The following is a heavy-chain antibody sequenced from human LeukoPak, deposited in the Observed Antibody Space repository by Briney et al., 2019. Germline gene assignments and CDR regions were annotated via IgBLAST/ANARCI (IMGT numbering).Heavy chain of an antibody. D-gene: IGHD2-2*01. CDR3: ARDPRDGVVVPAAIIGWFDP. Sequence: GGSLRLSCAASGFTFSSYSMNWVRQAPGKGLEWVSSISSSSSYIYSADSVKGRFTISRDNAKNSLYLQMNSLRAEDTAVYYCARDPRDGVVVPAAIIGWFDPWGQGTLVTVSS. CDR1: GFTFSSYS. J-gene: IGHJ5*02. V-gene: IGHV3-21*01. CDR2: ISSSSSYI.